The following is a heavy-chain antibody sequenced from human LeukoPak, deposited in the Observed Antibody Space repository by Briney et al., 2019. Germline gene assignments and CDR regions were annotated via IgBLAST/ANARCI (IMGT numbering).Heavy chain of an antibody. CDR2: IYYSGST. CDR1: GGSISSSSYY. J-gene: IGHJ3*02. CDR3: ARGGIPQSAFDI. V-gene: IGHV4-39*07. Sequence: SSETLSLTCTVSGGSISSSSYYWGWIRQPPGKGLEWIGSIYYSGSTYYNPSLKSRVTISVDTSKNQFSLKLSSVTAADTAVYYCARGGIPQSAFDIWGQGTMVTVSS. D-gene: IGHD3-16*01.